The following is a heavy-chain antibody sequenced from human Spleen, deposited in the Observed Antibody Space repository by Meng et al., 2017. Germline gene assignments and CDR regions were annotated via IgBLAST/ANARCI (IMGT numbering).Heavy chain of an antibody. D-gene: IGHD6-19*01. Sequence: SGPTLVKPTQTPTLTCTFSGFSLSTSGMCVSWIRQPPGKALEWLALIDWADDKYYSTSLKTRLTIPKDTSNNQVVLTMTNMDSVATPTYYYARMISSDWSYMDYWGQGTLVTVSS. CDR3: ARMISSDWSYMDY. CDR2: IDWADDK. CDR1: GFSLSTSGMC. J-gene: IGHJ4*02. V-gene: IGHV2-70*01.